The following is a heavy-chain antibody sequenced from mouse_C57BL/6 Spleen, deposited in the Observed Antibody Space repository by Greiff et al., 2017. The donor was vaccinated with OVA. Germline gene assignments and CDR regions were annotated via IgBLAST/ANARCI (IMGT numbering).Heavy chain of an antibody. V-gene: IGHV2-6-1*01. Sequence: VMLVESGPGLVAPSQSLSITCTVSGFSLTSYGVHWVRQPPGKGLEWLVVIWSDGSTTYNSALKSRLSISKDNSKSQVFLKMNSLQTDDTAMYYCARQGDDYDGDSWFAYWGQGTLVTVSA. CDR1: GFSLTSYG. CDR2: IWSDGST. D-gene: IGHD2-4*01. J-gene: IGHJ3*01. CDR3: ARQGDDYDGDSWFAY.